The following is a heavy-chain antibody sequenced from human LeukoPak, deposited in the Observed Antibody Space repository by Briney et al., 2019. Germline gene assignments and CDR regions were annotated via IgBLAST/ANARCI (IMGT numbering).Heavy chain of an antibody. Sequence: GGSLRLSCAASGFTFSSYAMSWVRQAPGKGLEWVSAISGSGGSTYYADSVKGRFTISRDNSMNTLYLQMNSLRAEDTAVYYCAKGYCASTTCYSRFDPWGQGTLVTVSS. CDR3: AKGYCASTTCYSRFDP. D-gene: IGHD2-2*01. V-gene: IGHV3-23*01. J-gene: IGHJ5*02. CDR2: ISGSGGST. CDR1: GFTFSSYA.